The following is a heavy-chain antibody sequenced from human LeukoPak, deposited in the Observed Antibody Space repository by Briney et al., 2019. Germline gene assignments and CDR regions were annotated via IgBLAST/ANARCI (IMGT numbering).Heavy chain of an antibody. Sequence: PGRSLRLSCAASGVTFSSYAMHWVRQAPGKGLEWVAVISYDGSNKYYADSVKGRFTISRDNSKNTLYLQMNSLRAEDTAVYYCAKDLAPRPVIIAVAGTRAFDIWGQGTMVTVSS. V-gene: IGHV3-30-3*01. CDR3: AKDLAPRPVIIAVAGTRAFDI. CDR2: ISYDGSNK. D-gene: IGHD6-19*01. J-gene: IGHJ3*02. CDR1: GVTFSSYA.